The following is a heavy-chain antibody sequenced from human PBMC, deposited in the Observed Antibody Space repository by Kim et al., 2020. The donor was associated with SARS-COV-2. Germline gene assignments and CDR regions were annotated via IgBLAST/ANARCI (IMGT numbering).Heavy chain of an antibody. V-gene: IGHV4-34*10. CDR3: ATSKSGSALYGMDV. Sequence: SETLSLTCAVYGGPWRSHFWNWIRQPPGKGLEWIGDISSCGSADCNPSHKSRGTMATDTSKNQFSLKLTAMTAADTAAYYCATSKSGSALYGMDVWGRGTTVTVSS. CDR2: ISSCGSA. CDR1: GGPWRSHF. J-gene: IGHJ6*02. D-gene: IGHD3-10*01.